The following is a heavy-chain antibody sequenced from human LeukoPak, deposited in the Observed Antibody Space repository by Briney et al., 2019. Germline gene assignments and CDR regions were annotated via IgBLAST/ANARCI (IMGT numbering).Heavy chain of an antibody. CDR1: GYSFTNYW. D-gene: IGHD1-7*01. CDR2: IYPGDSDT. CDR3: ARVAGGTGTTTHPLDY. V-gene: IGHV5-51*01. J-gene: IGHJ4*02. Sequence: GESLKISCKVSGYSFTNYWIGWVRQMPGKGLEWMGIIYPGDSDTRYSPSFQGQVTISADKSISTAYLQWSSRRAPDTAMYYCARVAGGTGTTTHPLDYWGQGTLVTVSS.